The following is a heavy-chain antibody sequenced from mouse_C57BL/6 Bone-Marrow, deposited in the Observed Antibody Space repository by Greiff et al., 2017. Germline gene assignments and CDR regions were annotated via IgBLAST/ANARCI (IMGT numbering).Heavy chain of an antibody. V-gene: IGHV1-64*01. CDR3: ARSFPDGRYAMDY. CDR2: IHPNSGST. CDR1: GYTFTSYW. Sequence: QVQLQQPGAELVKPGASVKLSCKASGYTFTSYWMHWVKQRPGQGLEWIGMIHPNSGSTNYNEKFKSKATLTVDKSSSTAYMQLSSLTSEDSAVYYCARSFPDGRYAMDYWGQGTSVTVSS. J-gene: IGHJ4*01. D-gene: IGHD2-3*01.